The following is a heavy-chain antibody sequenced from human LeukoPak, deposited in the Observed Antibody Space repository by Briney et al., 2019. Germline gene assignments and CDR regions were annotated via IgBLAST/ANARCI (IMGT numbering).Heavy chain of an antibody. CDR1: GGTFSSYA. V-gene: IGHV1-69*05. CDR3: AREVGYSSHAHFDY. CDR2: IIPIFGTA. D-gene: IGHD6-19*01. J-gene: IGHJ4*02. Sequence: GASVKVSCKASGGTFSSYAISWVRQAPGQGLEWMGGIIPIFGTANYAQKFQGRVTMTRDTSTSTVYMELSSLRFEDTAVYYCAREVGYSSHAHFDYWGQGTLVTVSS.